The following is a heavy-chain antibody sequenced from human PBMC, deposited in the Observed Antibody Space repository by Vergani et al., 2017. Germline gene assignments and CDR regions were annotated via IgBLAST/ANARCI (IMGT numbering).Heavy chain of an antibody. J-gene: IGHJ6*02. V-gene: IGHV3-30*18. CDR2: ISYDGSNK. CDR1: GFTFSSYG. CDR3: AKGDRGYSGYDYIHYYYGMDV. Sequence: QVQLVESGGGVVQPGRSLRLSCAASGFTFSSYGMHWVRQAPGKGLEWVAVISYDGSNKSYADSVKGRFTISRDNSKNSLYLQMNSLRAEDTAGYYCAKGDRGYSGYDYIHYYYGMDVWGQGTTVTVSS. D-gene: IGHD5-12*01.